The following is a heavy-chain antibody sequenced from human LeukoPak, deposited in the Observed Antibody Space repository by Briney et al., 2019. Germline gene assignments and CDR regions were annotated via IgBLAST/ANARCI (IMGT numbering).Heavy chain of an antibody. CDR3: ARPPTWSPYGMDV. Sequence: ASVKVSCKASGYTFTGYYMHWVRQAPGQGLEWMGWINPNSGGTNYAQKFQGRVTMTRDTSISTAYMELSRLRSDGTAVYYCARPPTWSPYGMDVWGQGTTVTVSS. V-gene: IGHV1-2*02. D-gene: IGHD2-8*02. CDR1: GYTFTGYY. J-gene: IGHJ6*02. CDR2: INPNSGGT.